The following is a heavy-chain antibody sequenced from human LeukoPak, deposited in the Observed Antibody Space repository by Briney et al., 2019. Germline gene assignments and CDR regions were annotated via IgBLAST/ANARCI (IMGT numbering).Heavy chain of an antibody. CDR1: GFTFSSYA. D-gene: IGHD3-10*01. CDR2: ISGSGGST. Sequence: GGSLRLSCAASGFTFSSYAMSWVRQAPGKGLEWVSAISGSGGSTYYADSVKGRFTISRDNSKNTLYLQMNSLRAEDTAVYYCAKDTGYYYGSGTHYHYDYWGQGTLVTVSS. CDR3: AKDTGYYYGSGTHYHYDY. V-gene: IGHV3-23*01. J-gene: IGHJ4*02.